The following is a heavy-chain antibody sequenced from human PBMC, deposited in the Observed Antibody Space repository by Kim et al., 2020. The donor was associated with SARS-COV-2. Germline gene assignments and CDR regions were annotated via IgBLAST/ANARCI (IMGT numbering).Heavy chain of an antibody. CDR2: FNTKNGNT. J-gene: IGHJ4*02. Sequence: DSITVYRKASGYIFSSFGISWVRQAPGQGLEWMEWFNTKNGNTKYEQKLQDRVTLTTETSTRTVYMELRSQTSDDTAVYYCARTKDHDYWGQGTLVTVSS. D-gene: IGHD2-15*01. V-gene: IGHV1-18*04. CDR1: GYIFSSFG. CDR3: ARTKDHDY.